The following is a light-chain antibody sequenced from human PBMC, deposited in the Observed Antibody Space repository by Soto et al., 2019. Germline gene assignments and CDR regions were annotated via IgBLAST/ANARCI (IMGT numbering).Light chain of an antibody. CDR2: QAS. J-gene: IGKJ1*01. Sequence: DIQMTQSPSTLSASVGDRVTITCRASESGSRWLAWYQQKPWRTPKLLIYQASTLETGVPSRYSGSGSGTEFTLNISSLQPDDCATYACQQYNSYSQAFGQRTKVEIK. CDR1: ESGSRW. V-gene: IGKV1-5*03. CDR3: QQYNSYSQA.